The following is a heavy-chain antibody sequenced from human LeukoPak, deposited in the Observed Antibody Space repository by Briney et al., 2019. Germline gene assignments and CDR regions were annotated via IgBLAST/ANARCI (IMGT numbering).Heavy chain of an antibody. V-gene: IGHV4-61*01. CDR2: IYYSGST. CDR3: AGLTIFGVDPIDY. J-gene: IGHJ4*02. D-gene: IGHD3-3*01. CDR1: GGSISSSSYY. Sequence: SETLSLTCTVSGGSISSSSYYWSWIRQPPGKGLEWIGYIYYSGSTNYNPSLKSRVTISVDTSKNQFSLKLSSVTAADTAVYYCAGLTIFGVDPIDYWGQGTLVTVSS.